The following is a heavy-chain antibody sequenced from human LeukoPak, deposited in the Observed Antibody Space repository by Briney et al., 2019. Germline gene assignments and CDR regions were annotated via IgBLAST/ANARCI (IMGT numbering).Heavy chain of an antibody. D-gene: IGHD6-19*01. V-gene: IGHV4-59*01. Sequence: PSETLSLTCTVSGGSIRSYYWSWIRQPPGKGLEWIGYIYYSGSTNYNPSLKSRVTISVDTSKNQFSLKLSSVTAADTAVYFCASSKVAVAERKPAPWFDPWGQGTLVTVSS. J-gene: IGHJ5*02. CDR1: GGSIRSYY. CDR2: IYYSGST. CDR3: ASSKVAVAERKPAPWFDP.